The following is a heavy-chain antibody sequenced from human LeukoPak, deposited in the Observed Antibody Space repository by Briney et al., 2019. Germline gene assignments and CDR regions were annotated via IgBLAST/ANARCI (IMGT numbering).Heavy chain of an antibody. Sequence: PGGSLTLSCAPSGLTFSSYEMNWVRQAPGKGLEWVSYISGSGSNIYDADSVKGRFTISRDNAKNSLYLQMNSHRAEDTAVYYCARYETRSGAFDIWGQGTMVTVSS. CDR2: ISGSGSNI. CDR3: ARYETRSGAFDI. CDR1: GLTFSSYE. J-gene: IGHJ3*02. V-gene: IGHV3-48*03. D-gene: IGHD3-10*01.